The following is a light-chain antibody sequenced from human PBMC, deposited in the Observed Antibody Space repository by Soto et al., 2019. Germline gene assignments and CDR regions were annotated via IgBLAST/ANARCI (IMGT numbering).Light chain of an antibody. CDR1: QSVSSSC. J-gene: IGKJ1*01. V-gene: IGKV3D-20*02. CDR2: GAS. Sequence: EIVMTQSPATLSVSPAERVPLTCRASQSVSSSCLAWYQQKPGQAPRLLIYGASSRATGIPDRFSGSGSGTDFTLTISRLEPGDFAVYYCQQRSNWPRTFGQGTKVEI. CDR3: QQRSNWPRT.